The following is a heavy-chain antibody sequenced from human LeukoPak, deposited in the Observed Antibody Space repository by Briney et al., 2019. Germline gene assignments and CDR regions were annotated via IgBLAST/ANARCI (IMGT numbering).Heavy chain of an antibody. Sequence: SETLSLTCTVSGASISNYYWSWIRQPPGKTLEWIGYMIDSGSTNYNPSLKSRVTLSIDTSRNQFSLKLNSVTAADTAVYYCAKSNGYGLVDIWGQGTMVTVSS. CDR1: GASISNYY. CDR2: MIDSGST. CDR3: AKSNGYGLVDI. J-gene: IGHJ3*02. V-gene: IGHV4-59*12. D-gene: IGHD3-10*01.